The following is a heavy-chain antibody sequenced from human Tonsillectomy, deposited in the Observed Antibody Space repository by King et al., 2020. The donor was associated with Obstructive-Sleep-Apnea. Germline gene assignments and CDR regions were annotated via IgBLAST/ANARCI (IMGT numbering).Heavy chain of an antibody. CDR1: GFTFSRFG. CDR3: TRDPDLFH. Sequence: VQLVESGGGLVKQGGSLRLACEGSGFTFSRFGLNWVRQAPGKGLEWVSTITSSGRFINYAASVQGRFIISRDNSKNSVYLQMNSLRVDDTAVYYCTRDPDLFHWGQGSPVTVSS. CDR2: ITSSGRFI. J-gene: IGHJ4*02. D-gene: IGHD3-3*01. V-gene: IGHV3-21*01.